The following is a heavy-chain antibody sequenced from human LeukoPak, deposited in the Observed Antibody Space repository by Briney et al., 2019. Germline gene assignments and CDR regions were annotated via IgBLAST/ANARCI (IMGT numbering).Heavy chain of an antibody. CDR3: ARGRYARRWLQQLAYYFDY. D-gene: IGHD5-24*01. V-gene: IGHV4-39*07. J-gene: IGHJ4*02. Sequence: PSETLSLTCTVSGGSVSSGSYYWSWIRQPPGRGLEWIGEINHSGSANYNPSLKSRVTISVDTSKNQFSLKLSSVTAADTAVYYCARGRYARRWLQQLAYYFDYWGQGTLVTVSS. CDR1: GGSVSSGSYY. CDR2: INHSGSA.